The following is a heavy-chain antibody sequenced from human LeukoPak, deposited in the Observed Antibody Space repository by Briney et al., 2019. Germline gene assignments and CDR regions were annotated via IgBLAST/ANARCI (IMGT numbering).Heavy chain of an antibody. CDR1: GFTFSSYA. Sequence: PGGSLRLSCAASGFTFSSYAMSWVRQAPEKGLEWVSAISGSGGSTYYADSVKGRFTNSRDNSKNTLYLQMNSLRAEDTAVYYCAKDVRFDSSGFDCWGQGTLVTVSS. J-gene: IGHJ4*02. V-gene: IGHV3-23*01. CDR3: AKDVRFDSSGFDC. CDR2: ISGSGGST. D-gene: IGHD6-19*01.